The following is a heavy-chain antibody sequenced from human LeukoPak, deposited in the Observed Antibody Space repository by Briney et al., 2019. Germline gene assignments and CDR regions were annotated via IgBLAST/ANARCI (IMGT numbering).Heavy chain of an antibody. J-gene: IGHJ4*02. D-gene: IGHD5-24*01. V-gene: IGHV4-39*07. Sequence: SETLSLTCTVSGGSISSSSYYWGWIRQPPGKGLEWIGSIYYSGSTCYNPSLKSRVTISVDTSKNQFSLKLSSVTAADTAVYYCARSGERWLQRQYYFDSWGQGTLVTVSS. CDR2: IYYSGST. CDR1: GGSISSSSYY. CDR3: ARSGERWLQRQYYFDS.